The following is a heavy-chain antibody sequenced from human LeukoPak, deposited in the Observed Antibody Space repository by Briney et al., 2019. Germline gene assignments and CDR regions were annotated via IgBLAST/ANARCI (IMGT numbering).Heavy chain of an antibody. D-gene: IGHD6-19*01. Sequence: ASVKVSCKASGYTFTGYYMHWVRQAPGQGLEWMGRINPNSGGTNYAQKFQGRVTMTRDTYISTAYMELSRLRSDDTAVYYCARDSGWSTPPFDYWGQGTLVTVSS. V-gene: IGHV1-2*06. J-gene: IGHJ4*02. CDR1: GYTFTGYY. CDR2: INPNSGGT. CDR3: ARDSGWSTPPFDY.